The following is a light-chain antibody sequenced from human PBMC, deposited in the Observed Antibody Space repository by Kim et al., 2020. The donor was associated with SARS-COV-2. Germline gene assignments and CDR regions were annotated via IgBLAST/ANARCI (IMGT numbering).Light chain of an antibody. Sequence: DIQLTQSPSSVSASVGDSVTITCQASQDIRKFLNWYQHKPVKAPELLISDASTLRTGVPSRFSGSASGTHFTFTISNLQPEDIATYYCQQYNNLQAITFGQGTRLEIK. CDR2: DAS. V-gene: IGKV1-33*01. CDR1: QDIRKF. J-gene: IGKJ5*01. CDR3: QQYNNLQAIT.